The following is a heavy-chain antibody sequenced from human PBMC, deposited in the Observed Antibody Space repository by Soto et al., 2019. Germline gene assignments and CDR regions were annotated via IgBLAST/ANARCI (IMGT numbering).Heavy chain of an antibody. V-gene: IGHV3-30*18. Sequence: HPGGSLRLSCAASGFTFSSYGMHWVRQAPGKGLEWVAVISYDGSNKYYADSVKGRFTISRDNSKNTLYLQMNSLRAEDTAVYYCAKVPGTGVDYWGQGTLVTVSS. D-gene: IGHD2-8*02. CDR3: AKVPGTGVDY. CDR1: GFTFSSYG. CDR2: ISYDGSNK. J-gene: IGHJ4*02.